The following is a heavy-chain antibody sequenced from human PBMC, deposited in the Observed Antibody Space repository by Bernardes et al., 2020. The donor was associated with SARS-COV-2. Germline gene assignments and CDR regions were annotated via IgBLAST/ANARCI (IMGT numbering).Heavy chain of an antibody. Sequence: TLSLTCTVSGGSISSGGYYWSWIRQHPGKGLEWIGYIYYSGSTYYNPSLKSRVTISVDTSKNQFSLKLSSVTAADTAVYYCARGYSNQLYYYYYGMDVWGQGTTVTVSS. CDR2: IYYSGST. CDR1: GGSISSGGYY. D-gene: IGHD4-4*01. J-gene: IGHJ6*02. V-gene: IGHV4-31*03. CDR3: ARGYSNQLYYYYYGMDV.